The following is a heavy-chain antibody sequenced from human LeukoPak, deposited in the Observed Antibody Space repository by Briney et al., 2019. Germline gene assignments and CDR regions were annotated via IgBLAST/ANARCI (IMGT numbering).Heavy chain of an antibody. CDR2: MNPNSGST. V-gene: IGHV1-8*01. Sequence: ASVKVSCKASGYTFTSYDINWVRQATGQGLEWMGWMNPNSGSTGYAQKFQGRVTMTRNTSISTAYMELSSLRSEDTAVYYCARGRRDYGSGSYPVDAFDIWGQGTMVTVSS. J-gene: IGHJ3*02. CDR1: GYTFTSYD. CDR3: ARGRRDYGSGSYPVDAFDI. D-gene: IGHD3-10*01.